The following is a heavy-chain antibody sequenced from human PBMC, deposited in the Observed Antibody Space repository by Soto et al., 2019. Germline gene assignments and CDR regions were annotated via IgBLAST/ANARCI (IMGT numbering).Heavy chain of an antibody. V-gene: IGHV3-33*01. CDR3: ARDHYYDSSNAFDI. CDR1: GFTFSSYG. Sequence: QVQLVESGGGVVQPGRSLRLSCAASGFTFSSYGMHWVRQAPGKGLEWVAVIWYDGSNKYYADSVKGRFTISRDNSKNTVYLQMNSLRAEDTAVYYCARDHYYDSSNAFDIWGQGTMVTVSS. J-gene: IGHJ3*02. CDR2: IWYDGSNK. D-gene: IGHD3-22*01.